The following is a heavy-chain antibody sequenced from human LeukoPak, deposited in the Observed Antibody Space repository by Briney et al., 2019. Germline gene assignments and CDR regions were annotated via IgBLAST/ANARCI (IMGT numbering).Heavy chain of an antibody. CDR1: GYTFTGYY. J-gene: IGHJ4*02. CDR2: INPNSGGT. D-gene: IGHD5-24*01. Sequence: ASVKVSCKASGYTFTGYYMHWLRQAPGQRLEWMGWINPNSGGTNYAQKFQGRVTMTRDPSISTAYMELSRLRSDDTAVYYCARTPRIGYNSHLDYWGQGTPVSVSS. CDR3: ARTPRIGYNSHLDY. V-gene: IGHV1-2*02.